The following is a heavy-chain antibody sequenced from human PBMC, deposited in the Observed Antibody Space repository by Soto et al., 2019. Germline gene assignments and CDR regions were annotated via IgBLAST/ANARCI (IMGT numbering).Heavy chain of an antibody. J-gene: IGHJ4*02. CDR2: ISGSGGST. CDR3: VRDAYGDYLFDY. Sequence: HPGGSLRLSCAASGFTFSSYAMSWVRQAPGKGLERVSAISGSGGSTYYADSVKGRFTISRDNSKNTLYLQMNSLRAEDTAVYYCVRDAYGDYLFDYWGQGTLVTVSS. V-gene: IGHV3-23*01. CDR1: GFTFSSYA. D-gene: IGHD4-17*01.